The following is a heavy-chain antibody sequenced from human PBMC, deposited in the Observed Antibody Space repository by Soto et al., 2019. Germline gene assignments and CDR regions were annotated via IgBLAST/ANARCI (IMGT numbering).Heavy chain of an antibody. CDR3: AKDRGSSSSGFGLPD. V-gene: IGHV3-30*18. CDR1: GFTFSSYG. D-gene: IGHD6-6*01. J-gene: IGHJ4*02. CDR2: ISYDGSNK. Sequence: GGSLRLSCAASGFTFSSYGMHWVRQAPGKGLEWVAVISYDGSNKYYADSVKGRFTISRDNSKNTLYLQMNSLRTEDTAVYYCAKDRGSSSSGFGLPDWGQGTLVTVSS.